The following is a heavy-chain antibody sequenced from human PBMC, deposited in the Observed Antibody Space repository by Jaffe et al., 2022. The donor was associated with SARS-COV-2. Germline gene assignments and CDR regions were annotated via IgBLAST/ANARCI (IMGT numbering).Heavy chain of an antibody. Sequence: QVQLVQSGAEVKKPGSSVKVSCKASGGTFSSYAISWVRQAPGQGLEWMGGIIPIFGTANYAQKFQGRVTITADESTSTAYMELSSLRSEDTAVYYCAREYCSGGSCYSAPFDYWGQGTLVTVSS. V-gene: IGHV1-69*01. CDR1: GGTFSSYA. CDR3: AREYCSGGSCYSAPFDY. D-gene: IGHD2-15*01. CDR2: IIPIFGTA. J-gene: IGHJ4*02.